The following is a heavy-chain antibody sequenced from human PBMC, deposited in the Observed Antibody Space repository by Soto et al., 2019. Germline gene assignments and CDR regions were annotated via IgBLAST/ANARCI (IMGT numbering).Heavy chain of an antibody. J-gene: IGHJ5*02. CDR3: ARHQSHSSSYADH. CDR2: IYYSGST. D-gene: IGHD6-13*01. Sequence: PGKGLEWIGSIYYSGSTYYNPSLKSRVTISVDTSKNPFSLKLSSVTAADTAVYYCARHQSHSSSYADHWRQGTLVTVSS. V-gene: IGHV4-39*01.